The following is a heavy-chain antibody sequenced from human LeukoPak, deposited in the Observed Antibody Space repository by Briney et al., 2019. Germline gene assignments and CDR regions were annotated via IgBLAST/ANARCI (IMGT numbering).Heavy chain of an antibody. CDR3: GRDRVSSRNDRNWFDP. Sequence: GASVKVSCKASGYTFTSYGISWVRQAPGQGLEWMGWISAYNGNTNYAQKLQGRVTMTTDTSTSTAYMELRSLRSDDTAVYYCGRDRVSSRNDRNWFDPWGQGTLVTVSS. J-gene: IGHJ5*02. V-gene: IGHV1-18*01. D-gene: IGHD6-13*01. CDR1: GYTFTSYG. CDR2: ISAYNGNT.